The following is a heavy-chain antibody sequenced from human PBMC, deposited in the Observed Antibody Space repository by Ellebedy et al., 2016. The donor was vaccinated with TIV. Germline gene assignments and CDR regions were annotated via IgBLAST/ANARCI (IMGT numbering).Heavy chain of an antibody. CDR1: GGSISSSDYY. V-gene: IGHV4-39*01. CDR2: IYYSGST. D-gene: IGHD4-11*01. CDR3: ARHWSSHSWYIDY. J-gene: IGHJ4*02. Sequence: MPSETLSLTCTVSGGSISSSDYYWGWIRQPPGKGLEWIGSIYYSGSTKYNPSLKSRVTISGDTSKNQFSLKLSSVTAADTAVYYCARHWSSHSWYIDYWGQGTLVTVSS.